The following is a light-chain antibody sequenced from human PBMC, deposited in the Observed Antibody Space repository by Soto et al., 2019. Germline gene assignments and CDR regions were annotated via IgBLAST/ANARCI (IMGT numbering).Light chain of an antibody. CDR2: AAS. CDR1: QGIGND. J-gene: IGKJ4*01. CDR3: LQDHNYPLT. Sequence: AIQMTQSPSSLSVSVGDRVTITCRASQGIGNDVGWYQQKPGKAPKLLIYAASSLQSGVPSRFSGSRSGTDFTLTSSSLQPEDFATYYCLQDHNYPLTFGGGNKVEIK. V-gene: IGKV1-6*01.